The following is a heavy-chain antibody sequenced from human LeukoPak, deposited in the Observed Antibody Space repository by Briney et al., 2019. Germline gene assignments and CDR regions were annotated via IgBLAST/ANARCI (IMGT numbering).Heavy chain of an antibody. CDR3: ARQPSGLYCENNYYPYYFDF. CDR1: GGSISSYY. Sequence: SETLSLTCTVSGGSISSYYLSWVRQPPGKGLEWIGNFFYSGRTKYDPSLESRVTISLDMSKNHFSLKVPSVTAADTAVYYCARQPSGLYCENNYYPYYFDFWGQGTLVTVSS. J-gene: IGHJ4*02. V-gene: IGHV4-59*08. CDR2: FFYSGRT. D-gene: IGHD2-21*01.